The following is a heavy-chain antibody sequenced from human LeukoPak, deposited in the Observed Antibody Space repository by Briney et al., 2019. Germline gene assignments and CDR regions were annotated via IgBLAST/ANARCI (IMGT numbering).Heavy chain of an antibody. J-gene: IGHJ4*02. D-gene: IGHD6-13*01. CDR1: GGSISSYY. CDR2: IYYSGST. CDR3: ARGGDSSSWYGGDFDS. V-gene: IGHV4-59*01. Sequence: SETLSLTCTVSGGSISSYYWSWIRQSPGKGLEWIAYIYYSGSTNYNPSLKSRVTISVDMSKNQFSLKLSSVTAADTAVYYCARGGDSSSWYGGDFDSWGQGTLVTVSS.